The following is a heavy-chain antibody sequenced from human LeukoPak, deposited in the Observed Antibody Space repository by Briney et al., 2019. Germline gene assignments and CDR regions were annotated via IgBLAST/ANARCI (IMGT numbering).Heavy chain of an antibody. J-gene: IGHJ4*02. V-gene: IGHV3-11*01. D-gene: IGHD4-17*01. Sequence: GGSLRLSCAASGFTFSDYYMSWIRQAPGKGLEWVSYISSSGSTIYYADSVKGRFTISRDNSKNTLYLQMNSLRAEDTAVYYCAKVNGDELRLYFDYWGQGTLVTVSS. CDR3: AKVNGDELRLYFDY. CDR1: GFTFSDYY. CDR2: ISSSGSTI.